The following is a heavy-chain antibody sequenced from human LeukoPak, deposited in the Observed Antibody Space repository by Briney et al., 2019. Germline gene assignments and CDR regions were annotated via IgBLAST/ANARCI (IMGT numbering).Heavy chain of an antibody. CDR3: ARGTYYYGSGSYYDY. Sequence: SVKVSCKASGGTFSSYAISWVRQAPGQGLEWMGGIIPIFGTANYAQRFQGRVTITADESTSTAYMELSSLRSEDTAVYYCARGTYYYGSGSYYDYWGQGTLVTVSS. CDR2: IIPIFGTA. V-gene: IGHV1-69*01. D-gene: IGHD3-10*01. J-gene: IGHJ4*02. CDR1: GGTFSSYA.